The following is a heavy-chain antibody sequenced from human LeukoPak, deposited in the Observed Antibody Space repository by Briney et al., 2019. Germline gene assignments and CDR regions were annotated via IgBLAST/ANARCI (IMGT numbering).Heavy chain of an antibody. Sequence: GGSLRLSCAASGFTFSDYYMSWIRQAPGKGLEWVSYISSSGSTIYYADSVKGRFTISRDNAKNSLYLQMNSLRAEDTAVYYCARDYCSSTSCYDYYYYGMDVWGQGTTVTVSS. J-gene: IGHJ6*02. CDR2: ISSSGSTI. CDR1: GFTFSDYY. CDR3: ARDYCSSTSCYDYYYYGMDV. D-gene: IGHD2-2*01. V-gene: IGHV3-11*01.